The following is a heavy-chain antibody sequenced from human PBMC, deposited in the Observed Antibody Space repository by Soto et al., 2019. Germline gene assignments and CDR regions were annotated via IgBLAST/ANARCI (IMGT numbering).Heavy chain of an antibody. J-gene: IGHJ6*02. CDR2: IIPIFGTA. V-gene: IGHV1-69*13. CDR3: ARDGVVRGVGYYYYGMDG. Sequence: SVKVSCKASGGTFSSYAISWVRQAPGQGLEWMGGIIPIFGTANYAQKFQGRVTITADESTSTAYMELSSLRSEDTAVYYCARDGVVRGVGYYYYGMDGWGQGTTVTGPS. CDR1: GGTFSSYA. D-gene: IGHD3-10*01.